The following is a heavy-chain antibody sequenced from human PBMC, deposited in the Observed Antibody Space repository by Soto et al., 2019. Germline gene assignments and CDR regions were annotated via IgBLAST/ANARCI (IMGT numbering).Heavy chain of an antibody. Sequence: SETLSLTCAVYGGSFSGYYWSWIRQPPGKGLEWIGEINHSGSTNYNPSLKSRVTISVDASKNQFSLKLSSVTAADTAVYYCARGRVQDIDYWGQGTLVTVSS. J-gene: IGHJ4*02. CDR2: INHSGST. D-gene: IGHD1-1*01. CDR1: GGSFSGYY. CDR3: ARGRVQDIDY. V-gene: IGHV4-34*01.